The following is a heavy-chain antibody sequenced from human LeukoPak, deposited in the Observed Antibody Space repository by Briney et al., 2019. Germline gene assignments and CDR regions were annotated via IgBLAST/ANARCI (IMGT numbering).Heavy chain of an antibody. CDR3: ASYGENDY. CDR2: GDYSGGT. D-gene: IGHD4-17*01. CDR1: SDFFSSVTDY. J-gene: IGHJ4*02. Sequence: PSETLSLTRTVSSDFFSSVTDYWAWIRQPPGKGLEWIASGDYSGGTYYNPSLESRVAISVDTSKNQFSLKLSSVTAADTAVYYCASYGENDYWGQGTLVTVSS. V-gene: IGHV4-39*07.